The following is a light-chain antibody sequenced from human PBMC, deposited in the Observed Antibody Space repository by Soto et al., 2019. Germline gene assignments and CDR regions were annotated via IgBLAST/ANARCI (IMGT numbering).Light chain of an antibody. V-gene: IGLV2-14*01. CDR1: SSDVGAYNY. Sequence: QSALTQPASVSGSPGQSITISCTGTSSDVGAYNYDSWYQQHPGKVPKLIIYDVNNRPSGVSNRFSGSKSGNTASLTISCLQTEDEADYYCSSYTSATTYVFGTGTKVTVL. CDR3: SSYTSATTYV. CDR2: DVN. J-gene: IGLJ1*01.